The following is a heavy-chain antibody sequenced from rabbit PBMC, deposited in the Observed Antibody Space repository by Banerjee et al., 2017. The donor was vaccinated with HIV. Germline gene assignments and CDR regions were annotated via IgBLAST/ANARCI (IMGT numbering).Heavy chain of an antibody. D-gene: IGHD6-1*01. CDR1: VFDFSNFY. J-gene: IGHJ4*01. Sequence: QLRESGGSRVEPGGFLKLSSKASVFDFSNFYMRWVFQAAVKGLVRIGYTVSDYGSKDYASWVNGRFTISSHHAQNTLYLQLNSLTAADTATYFCARDPGNAYHNLWGPGTLVTVS. CDR2: TVSDYGSK. CDR3: ARDPGNAYHNL. V-gene: IGHV1S7*01.